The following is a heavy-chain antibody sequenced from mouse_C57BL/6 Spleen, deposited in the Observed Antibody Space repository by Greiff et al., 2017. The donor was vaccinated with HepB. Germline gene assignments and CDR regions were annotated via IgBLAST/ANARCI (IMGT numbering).Heavy chain of an antibody. Sequence: VQLQQSGAELARPGASVKLSCKASGYTFTSYGISWVKQRTGQGLEWIGEIYPRSGNTYYNEKFKGKATLTADKSSSTAYMELRSLTSEDSAVYFCARPPITTVVERYAMDYWGQGTSVTVSS. CDR1: GYTFTSYG. CDR2: IYPRSGNT. J-gene: IGHJ4*01. D-gene: IGHD1-1*01. V-gene: IGHV1-81*01. CDR3: ARPPITTVVERYAMDY.